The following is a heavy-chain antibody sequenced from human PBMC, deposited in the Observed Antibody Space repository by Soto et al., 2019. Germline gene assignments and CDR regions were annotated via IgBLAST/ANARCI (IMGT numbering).Heavy chain of an antibody. CDR2: PYYRSKWYN. D-gene: IGHD3-3*01. CDR1: GDSVSSNSAA. CDR3: ARAPGYDHYHYYGMDV. Sequence: QVQLQQSGPGLVKPSQTLSLTCAISGDSVSSNSAAWNWIRQSPSRGLEWLGRPYYRSKWYNDYAVSVNSRITINPDTSKNQFSLQMNSVTPEDTAVYYCARAPGYDHYHYYGMDVWGQGTTVTVSS. J-gene: IGHJ6*02. V-gene: IGHV6-1*01.